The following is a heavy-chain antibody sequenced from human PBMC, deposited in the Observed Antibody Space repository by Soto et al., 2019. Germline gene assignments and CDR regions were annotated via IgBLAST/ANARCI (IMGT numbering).Heavy chain of an antibody. CDR1: GFTFNNYG. CDR3: AKDQGIAASHGID. V-gene: IGHV3-30*18. Sequence: VQLVESGGGVVQPGRSLRLSCAASGFTFNNYGMHWVRQAPGKGLEWVATISNDGSDKYYADSVKGRLTISRDNSKNTVYLQMNRLRAEETAVYYCAKDQGIAASHGIDWGQGTMVTVSS. J-gene: IGHJ3*01. D-gene: IGHD6-13*01. CDR2: ISNDGSDK.